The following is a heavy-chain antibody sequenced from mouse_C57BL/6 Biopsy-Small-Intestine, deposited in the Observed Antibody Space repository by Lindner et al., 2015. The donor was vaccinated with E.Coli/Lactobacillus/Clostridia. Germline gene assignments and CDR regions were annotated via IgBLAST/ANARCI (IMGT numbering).Heavy chain of an antibody. CDR3: ARGVRATRPPKWFDP. CDR1: GYTFTNYD. Sequence: SVKVSCKTAGYTFTNYDITWVRQAPGQGLEWMGWMNPLSGNAGYEQKFQGGVTFIRNISITTVYMELSGLRSEDTAVYYCARGVRATRPPKWFDPWGQGTLVSVS. D-gene: IGHD1-3*01. J-gene: IGHJ3*01. CDR2: MNPLSGNA. V-gene: IGHV1S29*02.